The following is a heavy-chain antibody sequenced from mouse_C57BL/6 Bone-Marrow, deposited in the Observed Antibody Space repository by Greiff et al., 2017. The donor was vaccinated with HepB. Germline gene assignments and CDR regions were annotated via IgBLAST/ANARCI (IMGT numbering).Heavy chain of an antibody. Sequence: QVQLQQSGAELVRPGASVTLSCKASGYTFTDYEMHWVKQTPVHGLEWIGAIDPETGGTAYNQKFKGKAILTADKSSSTAYMELRSLTSEDSAVYYCTRERDSSGYSYYFDYWGQGTTLTVSS. V-gene: IGHV1-15*01. J-gene: IGHJ2*01. D-gene: IGHD3-2*02. CDR3: TRERDSSGYSYYFDY. CDR1: GYTFTDYE. CDR2: IDPETGGT.